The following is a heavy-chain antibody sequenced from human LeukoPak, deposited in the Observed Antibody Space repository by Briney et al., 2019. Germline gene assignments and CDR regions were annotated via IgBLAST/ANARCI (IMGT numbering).Heavy chain of an antibody. CDR1: GGSISSGSYY. V-gene: IGHV4-61*01. J-gene: IGHJ3*02. CDR3: ARDLRVRGVITTHDAFDI. CDR2: IYYSGST. Sequence: SETLSLTCTVSGGSISSGSYYWSWIRQPPGKGLEWIGYIYYSGSTNYNPSLKSRVTISVDTSKDQFSLKLSSVTAADTAVYYCARDLRVRGVITTHDAFDIWGQGTMVTVSS. D-gene: IGHD3-10*01.